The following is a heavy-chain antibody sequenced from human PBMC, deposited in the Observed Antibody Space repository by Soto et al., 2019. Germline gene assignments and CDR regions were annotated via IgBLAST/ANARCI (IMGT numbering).Heavy chain of an antibody. CDR1: GFTFSDYY. CDR2: ISSSGSTI. J-gene: IGHJ6*03. CDR3: AREAPTHFHSRDYYYMDV. V-gene: IGHV3-11*01. D-gene: IGHD4-4*01. Sequence: QVQLVESGGGLVKPGGSLRLSCAASGFTFSDYYMSWIRQAPGKGLEWVSYISSSGSTIYYADSVKGRFTISRDNAKKSLYLQMNSLRAEDTAVYYCAREAPTHFHSRDYYYMDVWGKGTTVTVSS.